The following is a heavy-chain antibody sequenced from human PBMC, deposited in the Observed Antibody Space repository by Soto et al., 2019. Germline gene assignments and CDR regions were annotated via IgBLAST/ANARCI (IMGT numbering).Heavy chain of an antibody. CDR1: GYTFTGYY. D-gene: IGHD2-15*01. Sequence: GASVKVSCKASGYTFTGYYIHWVRQAPGQGLEWMGWINLNSGGTKYPQKFQGRVTMTRDTSIRTVYMSLTGLKSDDTAVYFCARDLAKGGGSAGFDYWGQGTLVTVSS. V-gene: IGHV1-2*02. CDR3: ARDLAKGGGSAGFDY. CDR2: INLNSGGT. J-gene: IGHJ4*02.